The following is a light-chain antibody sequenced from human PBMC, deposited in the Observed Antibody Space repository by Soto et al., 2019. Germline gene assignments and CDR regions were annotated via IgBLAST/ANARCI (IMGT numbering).Light chain of an antibody. CDR2: AAS. CDR1: QSISSY. CDR3: QQSYSTRWT. J-gene: IGKJ1*01. V-gene: IGKV1-39*01. Sequence: SSLSASVGDRVTITCRVSQSISSYLNWYQQKPGKAPKLLIYAASSLQSGVPSRFSGSGSGTDFTLTISSLQPEDFATYYCQQSYSTRWTFGQGTKVDIK.